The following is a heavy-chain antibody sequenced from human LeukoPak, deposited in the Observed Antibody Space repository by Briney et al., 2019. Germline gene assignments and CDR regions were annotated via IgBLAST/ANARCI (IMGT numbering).Heavy chain of an antibody. V-gene: IGHV4-34*01. D-gene: IGHD3-10*01. J-gene: IGHJ4*02. Sequence: SETLSLTCAVYGGSFSGYYWSWIRQPPGKGLEWIGEINHSGSTNYNPSLKSRVTISVDTSKNQFSLKLSSVTAADTAVYYCAREVRGYYGSGSYYAFDYWGQGTLVTVSS. CDR3: AREVRGYYGSGSYYAFDY. CDR1: GGSFSGYY. CDR2: INHSGST.